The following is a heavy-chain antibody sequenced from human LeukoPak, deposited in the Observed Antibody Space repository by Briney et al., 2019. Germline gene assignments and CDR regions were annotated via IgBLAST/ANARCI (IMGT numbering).Heavy chain of an antibody. CDR3: AGRGTSRRYFDY. V-gene: IGHV4-39*01. J-gene: IGHJ4*02. CDR1: GGSISSSSYY. CDR2: IYYSGST. Sequence: SETLSLTCTVSGGSISSSSYYWGWIRQPPGKGLEWIGSIYYSGSTYYNPSLKSRVTISVDTSKNQFSLKLSSVTAADTAVYYCAGRGTSRRYFDYWGQGTLVTVSS. D-gene: IGHD2-2*01.